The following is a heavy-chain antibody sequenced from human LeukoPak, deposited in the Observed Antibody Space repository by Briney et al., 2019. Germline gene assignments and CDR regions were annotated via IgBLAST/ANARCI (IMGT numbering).Heavy chain of an antibody. CDR3: ARDVRLVPYYFDY. V-gene: IGHV1-18*01. D-gene: IGHD3-16*01. CDR2: ISAYNGNT. J-gene: IGHJ4*02. CDR1: GYTFTNYD. Sequence: ASVKVSCKASGYTFTNYDINWVRQAPGQGLEWMGWISAYNGNTNYAQKLQGRVTMTTDTSTSTAYMELRSLRSDDTAVYYCARDVRLVPYYFDYWGQGTLVTVSS.